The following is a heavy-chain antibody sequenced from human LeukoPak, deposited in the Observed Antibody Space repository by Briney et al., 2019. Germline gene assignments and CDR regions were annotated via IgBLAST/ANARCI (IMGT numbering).Heavy chain of an antibody. Sequence: ASVKVSCEASGNTFTSYYIHWVRQAPGQGLEWMGIINPSGGSTTYAQEFQGRVSMTRDTSTRTVYMELSGLRSEDTAVYYCARDSVANWRILDYWGQGTLVTVSS. CDR3: ARDSVANWRILDY. D-gene: IGHD1-1*01. J-gene: IGHJ4*02. CDR1: GNTFTSYY. V-gene: IGHV1-46*01. CDR2: INPSGGST.